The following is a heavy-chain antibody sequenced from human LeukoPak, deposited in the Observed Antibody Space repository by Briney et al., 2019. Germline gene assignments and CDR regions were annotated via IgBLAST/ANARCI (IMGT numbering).Heavy chain of an antibody. V-gene: IGHV1-46*01. CDR2: INPSGGST. Sequence: ASVKVSCKASGYTFTSYYIHWVRQAPGQGPEWLGLINPSGGSTNYIQRFQDRVTVTRNTSTNTVYMELSSLRSEDTAIYYCARRFGGLLPLGYWGQGTLVTVSS. J-gene: IGHJ4*02. CDR1: GYTFTSYY. D-gene: IGHD3-10*01. CDR3: ARRFGGLLPLGY.